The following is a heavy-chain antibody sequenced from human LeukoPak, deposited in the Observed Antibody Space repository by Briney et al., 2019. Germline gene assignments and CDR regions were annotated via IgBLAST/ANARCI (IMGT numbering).Heavy chain of an antibody. J-gene: IGHJ6*03. CDR1: GLTFSSYW. V-gene: IGHV3-74*01. D-gene: IGHD6-13*01. CDR2: INSDGSST. Sequence: GGSLRLSCAASGLTFSSYWMHWVRQAPGKGLVWVSRINSDGSSTSYADSVKGRFTISRDNAKNTLYPQMNSLRAEDTAVYYCARVEGSSSWYGGGYYYYMDVWGKGTTVTVSS. CDR3: ARVEGSSSWYGGGYYYYMDV.